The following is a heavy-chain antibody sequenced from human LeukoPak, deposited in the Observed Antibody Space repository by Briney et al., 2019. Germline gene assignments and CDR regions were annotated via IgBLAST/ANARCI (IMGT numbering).Heavy chain of an antibody. Sequence: GASVKVSCKASGYTFTGYYMHWVRQAPGQGLEWMGWISAYNGNTNYAQKLQGRVTMTTDTSTSTAYMELRSLRSDDTAVYYCARVSIFGVVIGPFNWFDPWGQGTLVTVSS. CDR2: ISAYNGNT. J-gene: IGHJ5*02. CDR3: ARVSIFGVVIGPFNWFDP. V-gene: IGHV1-18*04. D-gene: IGHD3-3*01. CDR1: GYTFTGYY.